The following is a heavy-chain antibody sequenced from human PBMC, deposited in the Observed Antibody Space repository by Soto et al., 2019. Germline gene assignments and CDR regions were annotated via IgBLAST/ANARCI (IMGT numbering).Heavy chain of an antibody. D-gene: IGHD6-19*01. CDR3: VRDQQWLLPVPLNFDY. Sequence: QIQLVQSGAEVKKPGASVKVSCKASGFTFSDYGFSWVRQAPGRGLEWMGWISAFNGETNYTQKSEGRVAMTTDAATTTPYMELRSLTVDDTAVYYCVRDQQWLLPVPLNFDYWGQGTVVTVSS. V-gene: IGHV1-18*01. J-gene: IGHJ4*02. CDR2: ISAFNGET. CDR1: GFTFSDYG.